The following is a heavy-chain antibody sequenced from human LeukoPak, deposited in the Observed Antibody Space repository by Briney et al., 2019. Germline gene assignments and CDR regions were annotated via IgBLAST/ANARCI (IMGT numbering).Heavy chain of an antibody. V-gene: IGHV3-13*01. Sequence: PGGSLRLSCAASGFMFSSHDMHWVRQVPGKGLEWGSAIGTAGDTHYADSVKGRFTISRENAKNSLYLQMNSLRVGDTAVYYCARVPYTSSRSGRPYYYGMDVWGQGTTVTVSS. CDR1: GFMFSSHD. D-gene: IGHD6-13*01. CDR3: ARVPYTSSRSGRPYYYGMDV. CDR2: IGTAGDT. J-gene: IGHJ6*02.